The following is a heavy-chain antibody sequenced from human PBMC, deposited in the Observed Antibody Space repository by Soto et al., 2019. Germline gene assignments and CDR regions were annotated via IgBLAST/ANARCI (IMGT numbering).Heavy chain of an antibody. CDR1: GFPFTTVW. D-gene: IGHD1-1*01. CDR3: TSRIRTTNDN. V-gene: IGHV3-15*07. J-gene: IGHJ4*02. Sequence: EVQLVESGGGLVKPGESLRLSCVASGFPFTTVWMNWVRQAPGKGPEWLGRVKTQAEGATTDYAAPAKGRFIIFRDDSINAVYLQMTSLRIEDTALYYCTSRIRTTNDNWGQGTLVTVSS. CDR2: VKTQAEGATT.